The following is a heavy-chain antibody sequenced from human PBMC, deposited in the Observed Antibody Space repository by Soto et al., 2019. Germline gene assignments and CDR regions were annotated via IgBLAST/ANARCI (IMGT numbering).Heavy chain of an antibody. Sequence: ASVKVSCKASGGTFSSYTIIWVRQAPGQGLEWMGRIIPILGIANYAQKFQGRVTITADKSTSTAYMELSSLRSEDTAVYYCARDLLGQPNSAIYYWGQGTLVTVSS. CDR1: GGTFSSYT. CDR3: ARDLLGQPNSAIYY. V-gene: IGHV1-69*04. CDR2: IIPILGIA. D-gene: IGHD5-18*01. J-gene: IGHJ4*02.